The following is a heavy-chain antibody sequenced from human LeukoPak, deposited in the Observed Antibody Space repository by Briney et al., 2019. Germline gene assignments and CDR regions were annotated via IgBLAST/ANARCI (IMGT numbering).Heavy chain of an antibody. CDR3: VRDMGYYDKV. CDR1: GFTFSTSW. J-gene: IGHJ4*02. V-gene: IGHV3-74*01. D-gene: IGHD3-22*01. CDR2: INTDGYTR. Sequence: GGSLRLSCATSGFTFSTSWMHWVRQAPGKGLVWVSRINTDGYTRDYADSVKGRFTISRDNAKNTLYLQMNSLRADDTAVYYCVRDMGYYDKVWGQGTLVTVSS.